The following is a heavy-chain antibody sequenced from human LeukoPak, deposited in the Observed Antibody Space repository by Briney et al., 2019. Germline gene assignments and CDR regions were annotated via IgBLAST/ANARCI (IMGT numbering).Heavy chain of an antibody. D-gene: IGHD5-24*01. CDR2: IYPGGSET. CDR1: GYNFTNYW. CDR3: ARASRDGYNQNFDH. Sequence: GESLRISCKGSGYNFTNYWISWVRQRPGKGLEWMGIIYPGGSETRYDPSFQGLVTISADSSTSTAYLQWSSLRASDTAMYYCARASRDGYNQNFDHWGQGTLVTVSS. J-gene: IGHJ4*02. V-gene: IGHV5-51*01.